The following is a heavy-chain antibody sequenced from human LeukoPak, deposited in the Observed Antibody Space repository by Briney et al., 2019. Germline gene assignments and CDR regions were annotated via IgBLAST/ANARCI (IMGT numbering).Heavy chain of an antibody. CDR1: GGSISSGNYY. J-gene: IGHJ5*02. CDR2: MYYSGST. CDR3: ARPYYYDSRIDP. D-gene: IGHD3-22*01. V-gene: IGHV4-30-4*01. Sequence: SQTLSLTCTVSGGSISSGNYYWSWIRQPPGKGLEWIAYMYYSGSTYYNPSLKSRVTMSADTSKNQLSPKLSSVTAADTAVYYCARPYYYDSRIDPWGQGILVTVSS.